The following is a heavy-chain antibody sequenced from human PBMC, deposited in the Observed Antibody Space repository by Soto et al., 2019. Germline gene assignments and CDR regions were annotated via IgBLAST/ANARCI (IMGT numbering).Heavy chain of an antibody. D-gene: IGHD4-17*01. Sequence: SETLSLTXTVSSVSVSSGSFYWAWIRQPPGKGLEWIGFGSYSGTTNYKPSLKSRVTISVDTSRSQISLKVSSLTAADTAVYYCARGATVTQYDYWGQGTLVTVSS. V-gene: IGHV4-61*01. J-gene: IGHJ4*02. CDR2: GSYSGTT. CDR3: ARGATVTQYDY. CDR1: SVSVSSGSFY.